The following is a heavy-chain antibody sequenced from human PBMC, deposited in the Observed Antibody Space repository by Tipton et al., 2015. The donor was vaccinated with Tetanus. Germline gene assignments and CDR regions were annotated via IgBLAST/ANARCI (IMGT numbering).Heavy chain of an antibody. Sequence: TLSLTCTVSGGSISSYYWSWIRQPAGKGLEWIGRIYTSGSTNYDPSLKSRVTMSVDTSKNHFSLKLSSVTAAATAVYYCARSPGIAAAGTRGPYGMDVWGQGTTVTVSS. V-gene: IGHV4-4*07. D-gene: IGHD6-13*01. J-gene: IGHJ6*02. CDR1: GGSISSYY. CDR2: IYTSGST. CDR3: ARSPGIAAAGTRGPYGMDV.